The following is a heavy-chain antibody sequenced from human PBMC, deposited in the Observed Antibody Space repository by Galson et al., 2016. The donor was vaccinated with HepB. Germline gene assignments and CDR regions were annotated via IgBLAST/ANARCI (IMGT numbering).Heavy chain of an antibody. CDR3: AKTIAARPPPSGMDV. Sequence: SLRLSCAASGFTVSSTYAMTWVRQAPGKGLEWVSTISGSADNTYYADSVKGRFTISRDNSKNTSYLQMNNLRAEDTAVYYCAKTIAARPPPSGMDVCGQGTTVTVSS. D-gene: IGHD6-6*01. J-gene: IGHJ6*02. CDR2: ISGSADNT. V-gene: IGHV3-23*01. CDR1: GFTVSSTYA.